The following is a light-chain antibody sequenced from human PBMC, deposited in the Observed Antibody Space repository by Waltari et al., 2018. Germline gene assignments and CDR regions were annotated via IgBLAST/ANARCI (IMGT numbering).Light chain of an antibody. J-gene: IGKJ4*01. CDR2: DAS. CDR1: QSVSVY. CDR3: QQRSNWPLT. Sequence: EIVLTQSPATLSLSPGERATLSCRASQSVSVYLAWYQQKPGQAPRLLISDASNRATGIPARFSGSGSGTDFTLTISSLEPEDFAVYFRQQRSNWPLTFGGGTKVEIK. V-gene: IGKV3-11*01.